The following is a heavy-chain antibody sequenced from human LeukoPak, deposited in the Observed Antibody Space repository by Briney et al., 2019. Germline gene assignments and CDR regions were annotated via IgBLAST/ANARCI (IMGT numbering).Heavy chain of an antibody. D-gene: IGHD3-10*01. CDR2: IIPIFGTA. J-gene: IGHJ4*02. Sequence: SVTVSCKASGGTFSSYAISWVRQAPGQGREWMGGIIPIFGTANYAKKFQGRVTITTDESTSTAYMELSSLRSEDTAVYYCARNRATIRAAGELYYWGQGTLVTVSS. CDR1: GGTFSSYA. V-gene: IGHV1-69*05. CDR3: ARNRATIRAAGELYY.